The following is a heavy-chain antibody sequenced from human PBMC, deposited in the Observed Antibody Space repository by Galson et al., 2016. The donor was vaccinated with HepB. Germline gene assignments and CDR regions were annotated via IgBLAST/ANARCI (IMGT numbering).Heavy chain of an antibody. J-gene: IGHJ1*01. V-gene: IGHV3-15*07. CDR2: ILSKDDGGTT. Sequence: SLRLSCAASGLTFSKAWINWVRQAPGKGLEWVGRILSKDDGGTTDYIAPVKGRFILSRDDSASTVYLQMNSLKAEDTAVYYCTTDWTVEHWGQGTLVTVSS. CDR3: TTDWTVEH. CDR1: GLTFSKAW. D-gene: IGHD4-23*01.